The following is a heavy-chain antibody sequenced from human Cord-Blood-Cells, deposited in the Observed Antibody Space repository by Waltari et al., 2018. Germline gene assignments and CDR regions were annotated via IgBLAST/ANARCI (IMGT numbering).Heavy chain of an antibody. CDR2: ISAYNGNK. J-gene: IGHJ5*02. V-gene: IGHV1-18*01. Sequence: QVQLVQSGAEVKKPGASVKVSCKASGYTFTSYGISWVRQAPGQGLKWMGWISAYNGNKNYAQNAQGRVTSTTDTSTSTAYMGLRSLRSDGTAVYYWAGGFSSGWYWFDPWGQGTLVTVSS. CDR1: GYTFTSYG. CDR3: AGGFSSGWYWFDP. D-gene: IGHD6-19*01.